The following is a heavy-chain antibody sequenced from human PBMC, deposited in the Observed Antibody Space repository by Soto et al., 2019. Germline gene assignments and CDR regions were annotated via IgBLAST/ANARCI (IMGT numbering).Heavy chain of an antibody. CDR2: IIPILGIA. CDR3: ARDLPLSGGSPS. CDR1: GGTFSSYT. V-gene: IGHV1-69*04. D-gene: IGHD2-15*01. Sequence: GASVKVSCKASGGTFSSYTISWVRQAPGQGLEWMGRIIPILGIANYAQKFQGRVTITADKSTSTAYMELSSLRSEDTAVYYCARDLPLSGGSPSWGQGTLVTVSS. J-gene: IGHJ1*01.